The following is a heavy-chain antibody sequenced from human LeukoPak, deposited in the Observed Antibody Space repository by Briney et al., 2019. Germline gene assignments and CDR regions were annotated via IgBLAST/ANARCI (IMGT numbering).Heavy chain of an antibody. CDR2: IYYSGST. J-gene: IGHJ1*01. V-gene: IGHV4-31*11. CDR3: ASISTVTPEYFQH. CDR1: GGSFSGYY. Sequence: KASETLSLTCAVYGGSFSGYYWSWIRQHPGKGLEWIGYIYYSGSTYYNPSLKSRVTILVDTSKNQFSLKLSSVTAADTAVYYCASISTVTPEYFQHWGQGTLVTVSS. D-gene: IGHD4-17*01.